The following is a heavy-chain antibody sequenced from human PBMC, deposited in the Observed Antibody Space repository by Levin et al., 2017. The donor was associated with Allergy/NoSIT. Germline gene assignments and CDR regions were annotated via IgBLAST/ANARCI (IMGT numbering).Heavy chain of an antibody. CDR3: ARGTRTVTMIVVARKPWFDP. CDR2: INHSGST. D-gene: IGHD3-22*01. CDR1: GGSFSGYY. V-gene: IGHV4-34*01. Sequence: SETLSLTCAVYGGSFSGYYWSWIRQPPGKGLEWIGEINHSGSTNYNPSLKSRVTISVDTSKNKFYLKLSSVTAADTAVYYCARGTRTVTMIVVARKPWFDPWGQGTLVTVSS. J-gene: IGHJ5*02.